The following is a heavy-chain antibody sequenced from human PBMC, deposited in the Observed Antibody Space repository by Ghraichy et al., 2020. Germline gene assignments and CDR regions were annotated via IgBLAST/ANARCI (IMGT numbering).Heavy chain of an antibody. CDR3: VKVFPGYFYYLDV. CDR1: GFTFSTYG. J-gene: IGHJ6*03. V-gene: IGHV3-64D*06. D-gene: IGHD2-21*01. CDR2: IISNGGHT. Sequence: GESLNISCSASGFTFSTYGMYWVRQAPGKGLEYVSSIISNGGHTYYADSVKGRFTISRDNSKNTLFLQMSSLRVEDTAVYYCVKVFPGYFYYLDVWGKGTPVAVSS.